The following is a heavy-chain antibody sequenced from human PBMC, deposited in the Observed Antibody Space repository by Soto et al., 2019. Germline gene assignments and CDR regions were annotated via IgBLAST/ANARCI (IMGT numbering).Heavy chain of an antibody. CDR3: VRVGGDYIWAVDI. V-gene: IGHV4-39*01. CDR1: GGSISSRIYY. J-gene: IGHJ3*02. Sequence: SETLSLTCTVSGGSISSRIYYWGWIRQPPGKGLEWIGSLYYSGSTYYSPSLKSRVTISVDTSKNQFSLKLSSVTAADTAVYYCVRVGGDYIWAVDIWGQGTMVTVSS. CDR2: LYYSGST. D-gene: IGHD3-16*01.